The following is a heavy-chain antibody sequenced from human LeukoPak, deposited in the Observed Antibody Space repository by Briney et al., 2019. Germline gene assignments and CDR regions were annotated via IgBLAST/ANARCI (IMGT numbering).Heavy chain of an antibody. CDR1: GGSISSSNW. V-gene: IGHV4-4*02. CDR3: AGQDSGDYYYYYMDV. J-gene: IGHJ6*03. CDR2: IYHSGST. Sequence: SGTLSLTCAVSGGSISSSNWWSWVRQPPGKGLEWIGEIYHSGSTNYNPSLKSRVTISVDKSKNQFSLKLSSVTAADTAVYYCAGQDSGDYYYYYMDVWGKGTTVTVSS. D-gene: IGHD4-17*01.